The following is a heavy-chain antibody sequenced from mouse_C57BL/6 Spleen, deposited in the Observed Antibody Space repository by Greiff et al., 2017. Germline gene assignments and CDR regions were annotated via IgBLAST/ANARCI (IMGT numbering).Heavy chain of an antibody. CDR3: ARSPSVVATGLDY. CDR1: GFSLTSYA. Sequence: VKLMESGPGLVAPSQSLSITCTVSGFSLTSYAISWVRQPPGKGLEWLGVIWTGGGTNYTSALKSRLSISKDNSKSQVFLKMNSHQPDDTARYYCARSPSVVATGLDYWGQGTTLTVAS. D-gene: IGHD1-1*01. CDR2: IWTGGGT. V-gene: IGHV2-9-1*01. J-gene: IGHJ2*01.